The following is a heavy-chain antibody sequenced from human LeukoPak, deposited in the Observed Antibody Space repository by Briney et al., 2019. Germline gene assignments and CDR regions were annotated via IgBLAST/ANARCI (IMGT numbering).Heavy chain of an antibody. CDR2: ISAYNGNT. CDR3: ARDMVRGVMDY. Sequence: ASVKVSCKASGGTFSSYAISWVRQAPGQGLEWMGWISAYNGNTNYAQKLQGRVTMTTDTSTSTAYMELRSLRSDDTAVYYCARDMVRGVMDYWGQGTLVTVSS. V-gene: IGHV1-18*01. CDR1: GGTFSSYA. D-gene: IGHD3-10*01. J-gene: IGHJ4*02.